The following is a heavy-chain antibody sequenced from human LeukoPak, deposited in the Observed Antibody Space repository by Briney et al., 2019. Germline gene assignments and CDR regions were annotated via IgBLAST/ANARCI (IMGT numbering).Heavy chain of an antibody. CDR1: GFTFSIYG. V-gene: IGHV3-23*01. J-gene: IGHJ4*02. D-gene: IGHD2-21*01. CDR2: ISSGGNT. Sequence: GGSLRLSCAASGFTFSIYGMSWVRGAPGKGLEGGSAISSGGNTYYPASVQGRFTISRDNSKNPLYLQMNSLRADDTAVYYCAKERGGEFDYWGQGTLVTVSS. CDR3: AKERGGEFDY.